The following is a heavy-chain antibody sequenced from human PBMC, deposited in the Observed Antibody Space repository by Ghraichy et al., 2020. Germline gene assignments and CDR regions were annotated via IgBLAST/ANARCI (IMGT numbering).Heavy chain of an antibody. V-gene: IGHV3-23*01. CDR2: ISGSGGRT. D-gene: IGHD3-3*01. J-gene: IGHJ6*04. CDR3: AKDRSEAYYDFWSGYGGMDV. CDR1: GFTFSSYA. Sequence: GGSLRLSCAASGFTFSSYAMRWVRQAPGKGLEWVSAISGSGGRTYYADSVKGRFTISRDNSKNTLYLQMNSLRAEDTAVYYCAKDRSEAYYDFWSGYGGMDVWGKGTTVTVSS.